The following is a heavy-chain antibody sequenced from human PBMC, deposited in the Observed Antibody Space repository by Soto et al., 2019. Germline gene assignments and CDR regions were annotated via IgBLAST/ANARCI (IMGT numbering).Heavy chain of an antibody. CDR1: GGSFSGYY. CDR2: IDHSGST. Sequence: QVHLQQWGAGLLKPSETLSLTCAVFGGSFSGYYWSWIRQPPGKGLEWIGEIDHSGSTNYNPSLTSXXNXSXXPSKNQFCLKLSSVTPADRAVYYCARYGSGILFDYWGQGALVTVSS. V-gene: IGHV4-34*01. CDR3: ARYGSGILFDY. D-gene: IGHD3-10*01. J-gene: IGHJ4*02.